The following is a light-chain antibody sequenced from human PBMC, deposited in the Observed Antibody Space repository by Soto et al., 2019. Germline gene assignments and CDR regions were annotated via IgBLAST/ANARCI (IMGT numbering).Light chain of an antibody. J-gene: IGKJ1*01. V-gene: IGKV1-39*01. Sequence: DIQMTQSPSSLSASVGDRVTITCRASQSISSYLNWYQQKPGKAPKLLIYAASSLQSGVPSRFSGSGSGRVFTLTISSLQPEDFATYYYQQSYSSWTFGQGTKVEIK. CDR1: QSISSY. CDR3: QQSYSSWT. CDR2: AAS.